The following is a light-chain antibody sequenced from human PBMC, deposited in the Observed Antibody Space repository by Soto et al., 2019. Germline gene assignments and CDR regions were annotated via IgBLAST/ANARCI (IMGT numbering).Light chain of an antibody. V-gene: IGLV1-40*01. CDR2: DNT. J-gene: IGLJ1*01. CDR3: QSYDNSLSGFYV. Sequence: QSVLTQPPSVSGARGQWVTISCTGSSSNIGADYDVHWYQQLPGTAPKLLIYDNTNRPSGVPDRFSGSKSGTSASLAITGLQAEDEADYYCQSYDNSLSGFYVFGTGTKVTVL. CDR1: SSNIGADYD.